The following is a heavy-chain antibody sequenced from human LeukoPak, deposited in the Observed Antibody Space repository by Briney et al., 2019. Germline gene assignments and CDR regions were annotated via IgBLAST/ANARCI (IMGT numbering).Heavy chain of an antibody. Sequence: ASVRVSCKTSGYSFTDYYIHWVRQAPGQGLEWMGWINPKSGRTSSARKFQGRVTMTRDPSITTVYMDMAWLTSDDTALYYCARQPDYGDQVFDHWGQGIQVTVSS. CDR2: INPKSGRT. V-gene: IGHV1-2*02. CDR3: ARQPDYGDQVFDH. CDR1: GYSFTDYY. D-gene: IGHD4-17*01. J-gene: IGHJ4*02.